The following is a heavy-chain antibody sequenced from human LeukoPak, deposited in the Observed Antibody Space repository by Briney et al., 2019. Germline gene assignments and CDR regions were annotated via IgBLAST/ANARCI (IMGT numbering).Heavy chain of an antibody. CDR1: GGSISSYY. CDR3: AREIWSGSFDYMGV. CDR2: IYYSGST. D-gene: IGHD3-3*01. Sequence: ASETLSLTCTVSGGSISSYYWSWIRQPPGKGLDWIGYIYYSGSTNYNPSLKSRVTISVDTSKNQFSLKLSSVTAADTAVYYCAREIWSGSFDYMGVWGKGTTVTVSS. J-gene: IGHJ6*03. V-gene: IGHV4-59*01.